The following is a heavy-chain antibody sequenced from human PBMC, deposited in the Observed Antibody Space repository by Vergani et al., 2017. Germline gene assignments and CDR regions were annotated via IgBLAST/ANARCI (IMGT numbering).Heavy chain of an antibody. CDR3: ARDGWLSFDY. D-gene: IGHD3-22*01. CDR2: ISGSGGST. V-gene: IGHV3-23*04. CDR1: GFTFDDYA. Sequence: EVQLVESGGGLVQPGRSLRLSCAASGFTFDDYAMHWVRQAPGKGLEWVSGISGSGGSTYYADSVKGRFTISRDNSKNTLYLQMNSLRAEDTAVYYCARDGWLSFDYWGQETLVTVSS. J-gene: IGHJ4*02.